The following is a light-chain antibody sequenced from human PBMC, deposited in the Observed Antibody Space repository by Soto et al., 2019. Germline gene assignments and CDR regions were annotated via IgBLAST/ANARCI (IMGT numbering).Light chain of an antibody. Sequence: QPVLTQPPSASGTPGQRVIISCSGSSSNIGRDTVNWYRQFPGTAPKLLIYSNNQRPSGVPDRFSGSKSGTSASLAISGLQSEDEDDYYCAVWDDSLNGLWVFGGGTKVTVL. CDR3: AVWDDSLNGLWV. CDR2: SNN. CDR1: SSNIGRDT. J-gene: IGLJ3*02. V-gene: IGLV1-44*01.